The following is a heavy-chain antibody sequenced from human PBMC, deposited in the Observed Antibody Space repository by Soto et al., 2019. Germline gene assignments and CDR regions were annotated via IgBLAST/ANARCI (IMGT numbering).Heavy chain of an antibody. CDR2: VSPNNGRT. Sequence: QVQLVQSGPEVKIPGASVKVSCKASGYPFTTSYIHWVRQAPGQGLEWLGWVSPNNGRTLYAQKFKGRVTLTSDTSITTAYMDLGRLTSDDTASYFCARVEGSASSTGDWGQGTLITVSS. D-gene: IGHD6-6*01. CDR3: ARVEGSASSTGD. J-gene: IGHJ4*02. V-gene: IGHV1-2*02. CDR1: GYPFTTSY.